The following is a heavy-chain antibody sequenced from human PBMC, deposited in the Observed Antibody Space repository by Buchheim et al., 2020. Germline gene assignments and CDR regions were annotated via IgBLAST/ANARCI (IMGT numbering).Heavy chain of an antibody. V-gene: IGHV3-74*01. Sequence: EVQLVESGGGLVQPGGSLRLSCAASGFTLSSYWMHWVRQVPGKGLVWVSRMNEDGSTTDYADSVKGRFTISMDNAKNTWDLGMNSLRAEDTAVYYCVKDMFGNLDYWGQGTL. CDR3: VKDMFGNLDY. J-gene: IGHJ4*02. CDR1: GFTLSSYW. CDR2: MNEDGSTT. D-gene: IGHD3-10*02.